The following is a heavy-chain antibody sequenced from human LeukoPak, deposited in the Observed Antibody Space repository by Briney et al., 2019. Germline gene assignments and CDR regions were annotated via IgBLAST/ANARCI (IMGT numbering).Heavy chain of an antibody. J-gene: IGHJ6*02. Sequence: PGGSLRRSCAASGFTFSSYWMHWVRQAPGRGLVWVSRVNRDGSRTSYADSVKGRFTISRDNAKTTVYLQMNSLTAEDTAAYFCARAATVVTSRGYYGMDLWGQGTTVTVSS. V-gene: IGHV3-74*01. CDR2: VNRDGSRT. CDR3: ARAATVVTSRGYYGMDL. D-gene: IGHD4-23*01. CDR1: GFTFSSYW.